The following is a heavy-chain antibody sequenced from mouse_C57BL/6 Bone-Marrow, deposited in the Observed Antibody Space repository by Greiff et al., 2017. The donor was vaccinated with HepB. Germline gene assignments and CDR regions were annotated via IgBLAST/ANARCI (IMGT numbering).Heavy chain of an antibody. D-gene: IGHD2-2*01. J-gene: IGHJ3*01. CDR2: IYPGSGST. V-gene: IGHV1-55*01. Sequence: QVQLQQPGAELVKPGASVKMSCKASGYTFTCYWITWVKQRPGQGLEWIGDIYPGSGSTNYNEKFKSKATLTVDTSSSTAYMQLSSLTSEDSAVYYCARGWLRRRTWFAYWGQGTLVTVSA. CDR3: ARGWLRRRTWFAY. CDR1: GYTFTCYW.